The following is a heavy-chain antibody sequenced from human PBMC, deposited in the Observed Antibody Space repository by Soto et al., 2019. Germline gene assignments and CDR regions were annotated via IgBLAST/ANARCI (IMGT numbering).Heavy chain of an antibody. Sequence: SETLSLTCTVSGGSISSGGYYWSWIRQHPGKGLEWIGYIYYSGSTYYNPSLKSRVTISVDTSKNQFSPNLSSVTAADTAVYYCARAGHSSSSEGANWFDPWGQGTLVTVSS. J-gene: IGHJ5*02. CDR1: GGSISSGGYY. V-gene: IGHV4-31*03. D-gene: IGHD6-6*01. CDR2: IYYSGST. CDR3: ARAGHSSSSEGANWFDP.